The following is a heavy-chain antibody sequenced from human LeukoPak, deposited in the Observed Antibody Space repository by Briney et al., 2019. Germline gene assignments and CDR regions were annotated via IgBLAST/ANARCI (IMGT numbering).Heavy chain of an antibody. CDR2: IRSKANSYAT. CDR1: GFTFSGSA. V-gene: IGHV3-73*01. CDR3: TRLSITGTTGRGY. D-gene: IGHD1-7*01. Sequence: GGSLRLSCAAPGFTFSGSAMHWVRQASGEGLEWVGRIRSKANSYATAYAASVKGRFTISRDDSKNTAYLQMNSLKTEDTAVYYCTRLSITGTTGRGYWGQGTLVTVSS. J-gene: IGHJ4*02.